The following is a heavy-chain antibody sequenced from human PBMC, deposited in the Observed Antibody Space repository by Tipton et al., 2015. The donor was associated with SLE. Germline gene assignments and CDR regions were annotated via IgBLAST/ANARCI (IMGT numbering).Heavy chain of an antibody. J-gene: IGHJ4*02. CDR1: GGTLSTYT. D-gene: IGHD1-26*01. CDR3: ARRGLYYDIDY. CDR2: IVPIFDTT. Sequence: QLVQSGPEVKKPGSSVKVSCKASGGTLSTYTITWVRQAPGQGLEWMGGIVPIFDTTNYAQQFQDRLTITTDESARTVSMFLSSLRSDDTAVYYCARRGLYYDIDYWGQGTLVAVSS. V-gene: IGHV1-69*05.